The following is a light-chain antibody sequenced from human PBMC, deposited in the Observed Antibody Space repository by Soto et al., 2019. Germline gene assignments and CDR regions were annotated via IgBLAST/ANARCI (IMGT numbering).Light chain of an antibody. CDR2: DAS. Sequence: EIVLTQSPATLSLSPGESATLSCRASQSVSSYLAWYQQKPGQAPRLLIYDASNRATGIPARFSGSGSATDFTPIISSLEPEDFSAYYCQQRSNWPPATFGQGTKLEIK. V-gene: IGKV3-11*01. CDR1: QSVSSY. J-gene: IGKJ2*01. CDR3: QQRSNWPPAT.